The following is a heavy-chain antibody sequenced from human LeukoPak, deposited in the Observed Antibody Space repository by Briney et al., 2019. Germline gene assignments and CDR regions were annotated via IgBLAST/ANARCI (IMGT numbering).Heavy chain of an antibody. CDR2: MNPHSGNT. CDR1: GYTFTSYD. J-gene: IGHJ6*02. D-gene: IGHD3-10*01. Sequence: ASVKVSCKASGYTFTSYDINWVRQATGQGLEWMGWMNPHSGNTGYAQKFQGRVTMTRNTSISTAYMELSSLRSEDTAVYYCARSWFGELLYGYYYGMDVWGQGTTVTVSS. CDR3: ARSWFGELLYGYYYGMDV. V-gene: IGHV1-8*01.